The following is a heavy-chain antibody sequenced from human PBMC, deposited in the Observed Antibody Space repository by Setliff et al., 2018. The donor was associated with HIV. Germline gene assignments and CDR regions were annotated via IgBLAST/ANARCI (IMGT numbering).Heavy chain of an antibody. V-gene: IGHV1-2*06. CDR2: ISPNYGGT. CDR1: GYIFTHYY. CDR3: ARGQGPVDY. Sequence: ASVKVSCKASGYIFTHYYTHWVRQAPGQGLEWMGRISPNYGGTHYPQKFQGRVTLTSDTSISTAYMELSGLTSDDTAVYYCARGQGPVDYWGQGTLVTVSS. J-gene: IGHJ4*02.